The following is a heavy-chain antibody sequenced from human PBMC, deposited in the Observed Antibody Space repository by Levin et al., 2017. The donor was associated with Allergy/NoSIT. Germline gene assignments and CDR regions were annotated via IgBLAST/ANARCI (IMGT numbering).Heavy chain of an antibody. CDR1: GFTFSSYS. CDR3: ARVLSPAGRGY. J-gene: IGHJ4*02. D-gene: IGHD6-13*01. V-gene: IGHV3-21*01. Sequence: GGSLRLSCAASGFTFSSYSMNWVRQAPGKGLEWVSSISSSSSYIYYADSVKGRFTISRDNAKNSLYLQMNSLRAEDTALYYCARVLSPAGRGYWGQGTRSPSPQ. CDR2: ISSSSSYI.